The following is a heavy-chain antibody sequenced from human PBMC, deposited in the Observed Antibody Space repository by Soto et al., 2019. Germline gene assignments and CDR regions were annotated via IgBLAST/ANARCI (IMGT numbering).Heavy chain of an antibody. D-gene: IGHD4-17*01. V-gene: IGHV4-34*01. J-gene: IGHJ3*02. CDR2: INHSGST. CDR1: GGSFSGYY. Sequence: QVQLQQWGAGLLKPSETLSLTCAVYGGSFSGYYWSWIRQPPGKGLEWIGEINHSGSTNYNPSLKSRVTISVDTSKNQFSLTLTSVTAADTAVYYCARGWTTVTFSAFDTWGQGTMVTVSS. CDR3: ARGWTTVTFSAFDT.